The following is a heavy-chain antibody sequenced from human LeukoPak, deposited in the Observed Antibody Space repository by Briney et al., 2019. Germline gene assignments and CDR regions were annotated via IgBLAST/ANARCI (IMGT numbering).Heavy chain of an antibody. CDR1: GFTFSSYA. V-gene: IGHV3-23*01. Sequence: GGPLRLSCAASGFTFSSYAMSWVRQAPGKGLEWVSAISGSGGSTYYADSVKGRFTISRDNSKNTLYLQMNSLRAEDTAVYYCANRDYYGSGSYYAPFDYWGQGTLVTVSS. CDR3: ANRDYYGSGSYYAPFDY. J-gene: IGHJ4*02. D-gene: IGHD3-10*01. CDR2: ISGSGGST.